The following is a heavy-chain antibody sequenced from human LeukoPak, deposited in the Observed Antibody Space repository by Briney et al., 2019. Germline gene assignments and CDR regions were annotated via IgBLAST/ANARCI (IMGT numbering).Heavy chain of an antibody. D-gene: IGHD2-15*01. CDR1: GGSFSGYY. CDR3: ARGVRRALVVVVAATRGFDY. Sequence: SETLSLTCALYGGSFSGYYWSWIRQPPGKGLEWIGEINHSGSTNYNPSLKSRVTISVDTSKNQFSLKLSPVTAADTAVYYCARGVRRALVVVVAATRGFDYWGQGTLVTASS. V-gene: IGHV4-34*01. CDR2: INHSGST. J-gene: IGHJ4*02.